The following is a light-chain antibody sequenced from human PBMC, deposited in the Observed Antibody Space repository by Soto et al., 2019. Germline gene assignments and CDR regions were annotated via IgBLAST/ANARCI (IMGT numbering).Light chain of an antibody. V-gene: IGLV2-23*03. CDR1: SSDVGSYNL. Sequence: SALTQPASVSGSPGQSITISCTGTSSDVGSYNLVSWYQQHPGKAPKLMIYEGSKRPSGVSNRFSGSKSGNTASLTISGLQAEDEADYYCCSYAGSYTFEVFGTGTKVTVL. J-gene: IGLJ1*01. CDR2: EGS. CDR3: CSYAGSYTFEV.